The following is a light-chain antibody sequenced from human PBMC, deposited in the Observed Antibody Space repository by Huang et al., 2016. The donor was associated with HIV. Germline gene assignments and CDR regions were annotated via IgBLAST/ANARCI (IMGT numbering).Light chain of an antibody. J-gene: IGKJ2*01. Sequence: EVVLTQSPATLSFSPGERATLSCRASQSVTNVLAWYPQKPGQPPMLLIYDASPRATGIPPRFSGSGSGTDCTLTISSLEPEDFAVYYCQQRNDWPPYTFGQGTRLEIK. V-gene: IGKV3-11*01. CDR3: QQRNDWPPYT. CDR2: DAS. CDR1: QSVTNV.